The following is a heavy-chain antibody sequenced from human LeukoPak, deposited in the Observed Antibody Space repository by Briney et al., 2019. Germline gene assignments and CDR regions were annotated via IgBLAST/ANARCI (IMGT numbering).Heavy chain of an antibody. CDR1: GGSFSGNY. J-gene: IGHJ4*02. CDR3: ARHDGD. CDR2: ISRGGST. Sequence: PSETLSLTCAVSGGSFSGNYWSWIRQPPGKGLEWIGEISRGGSTNYNPSLKSRVTISLDTSKNQFSLKLSSMTAADTAVYYCARHDGDWGQGILVTVSS. D-gene: IGHD4-17*01. V-gene: IGHV4-34*01.